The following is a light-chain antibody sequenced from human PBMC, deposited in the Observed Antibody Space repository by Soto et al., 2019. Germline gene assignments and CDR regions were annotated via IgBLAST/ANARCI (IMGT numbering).Light chain of an antibody. CDR2: GAS. Sequence: EILLTQSPGTLSLSPGERATLSCRASQSVSSSYLAWYQQKPGQAPRLLIYGASSRDTGIPDRFSGSGSGTDCTLTISRLEPEDFAVYYCQQYGSSPLTFGPGTKVDIK. V-gene: IGKV3-20*01. J-gene: IGKJ3*01. CDR3: QQYGSSPLT. CDR1: QSVSSSY.